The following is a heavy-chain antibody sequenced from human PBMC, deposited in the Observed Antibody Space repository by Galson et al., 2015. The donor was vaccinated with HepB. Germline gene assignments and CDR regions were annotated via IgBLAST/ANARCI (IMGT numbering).Heavy chain of an antibody. D-gene: IGHD3-22*01. Sequence: SLRLSCAASGFTFSDYVMHWVRQAPGKGLECVALISNDGSNKYYADSVKGRFSISRDNSKNTVYLQMNSLRPEDTAIYHCARYSSTYYYHPGHFDYWGQGALVTVSS. CDR2: ISNDGSNK. V-gene: IGHV3-30*04. CDR1: GFTFSDYV. CDR3: ARYSSTYYYHPGHFDY. J-gene: IGHJ4*02.